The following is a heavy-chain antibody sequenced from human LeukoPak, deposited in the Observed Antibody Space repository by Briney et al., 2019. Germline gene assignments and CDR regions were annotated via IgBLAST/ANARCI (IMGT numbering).Heavy chain of an antibody. CDR1: GFTFSSYG. CDR2: IWYDGSNK. Sequence: GRSLRLSCAASGFTFSSYGMHWVRQAPGKGLEWVAVIWYDGSNKYYADSVKGRFTISRDNSKNTLYLQMNSLRVEDTAVYYCARAGFRYCSSTSCQYGMDVWGQGTTVTVSS. J-gene: IGHJ6*02. V-gene: IGHV3-33*01. D-gene: IGHD2-2*01. CDR3: ARAGFRYCSSTSCQYGMDV.